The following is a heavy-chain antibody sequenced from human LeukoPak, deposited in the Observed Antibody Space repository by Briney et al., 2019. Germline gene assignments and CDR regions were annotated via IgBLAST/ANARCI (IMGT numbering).Heavy chain of an antibody. V-gene: IGHV4-61*02. Sequence: SETLSLTCTVSGVSISSGSYYWSWIRQPAGKGLEWIGRIYTSGSTNYNPSLKSRVTISVDTSKNQFSLKLSSVTAADTAVYYCARGSITILHWGQGTLVTVSS. CDR1: GVSISSGSYY. J-gene: IGHJ4*02. CDR3: ARGSITILH. D-gene: IGHD3-3*01. CDR2: IYTSGST.